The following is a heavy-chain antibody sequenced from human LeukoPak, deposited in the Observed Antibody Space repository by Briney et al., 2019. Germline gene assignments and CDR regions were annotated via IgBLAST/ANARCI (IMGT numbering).Heavy chain of an antibody. CDR3: ARGGQGVPTARQFKPTKWFDS. D-gene: IGHD2-2*01. V-gene: IGHV4-34*01. CDR1: GRSFSDYF. CDR2: VNHTGRT. J-gene: IGHJ5*01. Sequence: PSQSLSLTCALDGRSFSDYFWSSIRRPPGKGLEWIGEVNHTGRTTYTPSLKSRVTISLDASKNQFSLKLISVTAADSSFYYCARGGQGVPTARQFKPTKWFDSWGQGTLVTVSS.